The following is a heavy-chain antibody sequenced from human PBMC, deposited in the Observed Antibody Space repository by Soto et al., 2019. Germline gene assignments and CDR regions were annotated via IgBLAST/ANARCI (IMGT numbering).Heavy chain of an antibody. J-gene: IGHJ4*02. CDR3: VCYDTTTSGIDY. D-gene: IGHD3-9*01. V-gene: IGHV6-1*01. Sequence: PSQTLSLTCDISGDSVSSNSAAWNWIRQSPSRGLEWLGRTSYRSKWYNDYAVSVKSRITINPDTSKNQFSLQLNSVTPEDTALNSFVCYDTTTSGIDYLDQGTLVTVSS. CDR1: GDSVSSNSAA. CDR2: TSYRSKWYN.